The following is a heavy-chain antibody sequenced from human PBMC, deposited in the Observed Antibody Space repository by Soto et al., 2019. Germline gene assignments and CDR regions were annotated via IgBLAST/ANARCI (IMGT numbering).Heavy chain of an antibody. CDR2: ISAYNGNT. Sequence: QVQLVQSGAEVKKPGASVKVSCKAVGYTFTSYGISWVRQAPGQGLEWMGRISAYNGNTNYAQKLQGRVTVTTDTTTSTAYMDLTSLRSDDTAVYYCAREWGRGTFDIWGHGTMVTVSS. V-gene: IGHV1-18*01. CDR3: AREWGRGTFDI. J-gene: IGHJ3*02. D-gene: IGHD3-16*01. CDR1: GYTFTSYG.